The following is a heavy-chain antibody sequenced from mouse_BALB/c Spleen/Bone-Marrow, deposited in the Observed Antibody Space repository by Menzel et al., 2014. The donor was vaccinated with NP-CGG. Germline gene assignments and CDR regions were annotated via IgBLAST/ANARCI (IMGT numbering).Heavy chain of an antibody. CDR3: TTYYGSRFTY. CDR1: GFNIKDTY. J-gene: IGHJ3*01. CDR2: IDPANGNT. D-gene: IGHD2-9*01. Sequence: EVKLEESGAELVKPGASVKLSCTASGFNIKDTYMHWVKQRPEQGLEWIGRIDPANGNTKYDPKFQGKATITADTSSNTAYLQLSSLPSEDTAVYYCTTYYGSRFTYWGQGTLVTVSA. V-gene: IGHV14-3*02.